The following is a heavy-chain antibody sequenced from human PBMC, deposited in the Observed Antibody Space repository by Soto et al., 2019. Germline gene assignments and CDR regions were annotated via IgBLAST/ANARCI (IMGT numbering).Heavy chain of an antibody. D-gene: IGHD3-16*02. J-gene: IGHJ4*02. CDR1: GFTFSSYS. CDR2: ISSSSSYI. V-gene: IGHV3-21*01. CDR3: ARSNAAYDYIWGSYRFSKAPVDY. Sequence: GGSLRLSCAASGFTFSSYSMNWVRQAPGKGLEWVSSISSSSSYIYYADSVKGRFTISRDNAKNSLYLQMNSLRAEDTAVYYCARSNAAYDYIWGSYRFSKAPVDYWGQGTLVTVSS.